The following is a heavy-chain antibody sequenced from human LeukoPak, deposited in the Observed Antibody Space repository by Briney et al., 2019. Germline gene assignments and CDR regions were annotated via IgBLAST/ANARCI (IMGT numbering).Heavy chain of an antibody. CDR1: GYTFTDYY. J-gene: IGHJ4*02. Sequence: GASVKVSCKASGYTFTDYYMHWVRQAPGQGLEWMGRINPNSGGTYYAQKFQGRVIMTRDTSISTAYMELSRLRSDDTAVYYCARGDLRSIVLVPAALDYWGQGTLVTVSS. CDR2: INPNSGGT. CDR3: ARGDLRSIVLVPAALDY. V-gene: IGHV1-2*06. D-gene: IGHD2-2*01.